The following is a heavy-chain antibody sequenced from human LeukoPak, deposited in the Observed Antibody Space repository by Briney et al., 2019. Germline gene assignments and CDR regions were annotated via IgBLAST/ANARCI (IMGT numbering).Heavy chain of an antibody. D-gene: IGHD5-12*01. V-gene: IGHV3-23*01. Sequence: GGSLRLSCAASGFTFSSYAMSWVRQAPGKGLEWVSAISGSGGSTYYADSVKGRFTISRDNSKNTLYLQMNSLRAEDTAVYYCAKEIVATISGHNDAFDIWGQGTMVTVSS. CDR2: ISGSGGST. J-gene: IGHJ3*02. CDR1: GFTFSSYA. CDR3: AKEIVATISGHNDAFDI.